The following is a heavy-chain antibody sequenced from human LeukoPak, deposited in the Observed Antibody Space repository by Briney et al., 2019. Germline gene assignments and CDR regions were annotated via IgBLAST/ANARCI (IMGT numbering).Heavy chain of an antibody. J-gene: IGHJ5*02. CDR2: INPNSGGT. CDR1: GYTFTGYY. Sequence: ASVKVSCKASGYTFTGYYMHWVRQAPGQGLEWMGWINPNSGGTSYAQKFQGRVTMTRDTSISTAYMELSRLRSDDTAVYYCARGRAAAAPYWFDPWGQGTLVTVSS. V-gene: IGHV1-2*02. D-gene: IGHD6-13*01. CDR3: ARGRAAAAPYWFDP.